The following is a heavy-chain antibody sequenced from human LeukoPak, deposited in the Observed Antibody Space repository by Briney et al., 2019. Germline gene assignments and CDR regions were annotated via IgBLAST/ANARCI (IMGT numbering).Heavy chain of an antibody. CDR3: ARDRLILSPDPSYYYMDV. D-gene: IGHD2-15*01. J-gene: IGHJ6*03. V-gene: IGHV1-69*13. CDR1: GGTFSSYA. Sequence: GASVKVSCKASGGTFSSYAISWVRQAPGQGLEWMGGIIPILGTANYAQKFQGRVTITADESTSTAYMELSSLRSEDTAVYYCARDRLILSPDPSYYYMDVWGKGTTVTVSS. CDR2: IIPILGTA.